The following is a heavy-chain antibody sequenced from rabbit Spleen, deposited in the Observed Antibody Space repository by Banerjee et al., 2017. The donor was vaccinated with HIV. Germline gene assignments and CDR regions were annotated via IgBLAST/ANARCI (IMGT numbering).Heavy chain of an antibody. D-gene: IGHD2-1*01. V-gene: IGHV1S40*01. CDR3: ARGSATMTMVITGYYLNL. J-gene: IGHJ4*01. Sequence: QSLEESGGDLVKPGASLTLTCTASGFTLSSTYYMCWVRQAPGKGLEWIACVWPGSSGSTYYANWARGRFTISKASSTTVTLQMTSLTAADTATYFCARGSATMTMVITGYYLNLWGQGTLVT. CDR2: VWPGSSGST. CDR1: GFTLSSTYY.